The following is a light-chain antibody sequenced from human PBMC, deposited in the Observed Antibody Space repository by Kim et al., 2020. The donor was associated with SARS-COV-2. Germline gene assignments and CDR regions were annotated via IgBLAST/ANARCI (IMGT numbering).Light chain of an antibody. CDR1: KLGDKY. Sequence: SYELTQPPSVSVSPGQTASITCSGDKLGDKYACWYQQKPGQSPVLVIYQDSKRPSGIPERFSGSNSGNTATLTISGTQAVDEADYYCQAWDSALMVFGGG. J-gene: IGLJ2*01. CDR2: QDS. V-gene: IGLV3-1*01. CDR3: QAWDSALMV.